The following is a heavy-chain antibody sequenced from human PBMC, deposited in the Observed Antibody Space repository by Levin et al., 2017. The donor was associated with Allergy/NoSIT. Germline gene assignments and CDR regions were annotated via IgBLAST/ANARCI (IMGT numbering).Heavy chain of an antibody. CDR3: ARESCSSTSCYMAHYYYGMDV. V-gene: IGHV3-48*03. CDR1: GFTFSSYE. Sequence: GGSLRLSCAASGFTFSSYEMNWVRQAPGKGLEWVSYISSSGSTIYYADSVKGRFTISRDNAKNSLYLQMNSLRAEDTAVYYCARESCSSTSCYMAHYYYGMDVWGQGTTVTVSS. J-gene: IGHJ6*02. D-gene: IGHD2-2*02. CDR2: ISSSGSTI.